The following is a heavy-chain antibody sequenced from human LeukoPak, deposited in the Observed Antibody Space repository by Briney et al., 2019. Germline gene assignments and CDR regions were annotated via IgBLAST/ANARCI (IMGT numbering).Heavy chain of an antibody. CDR2: INTDGSST. Sequence: GGSLRLSCAASGFTFSSYWMHWVRQAPGKGLVWVSRINTDGSSTSYADSVKGRFTISRDNAKNTLYLQMNSLRAEDTAVYYCAPRRDSSGYYPFDYWGQGTPVTVSS. CDR1: GFTFSSYW. D-gene: IGHD3-22*01. V-gene: IGHV3-74*01. J-gene: IGHJ4*02. CDR3: APRRDSSGYYPFDY.